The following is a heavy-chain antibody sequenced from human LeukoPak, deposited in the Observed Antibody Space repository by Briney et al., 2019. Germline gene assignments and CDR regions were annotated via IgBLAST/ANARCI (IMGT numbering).Heavy chain of an antibody. CDR2: INHSGST. D-gene: IGHD2-2*01. CDR1: GGSLSGYY. V-gene: IGHV4-34*01. CDR3: ARGPGVVIVVVPAATGTVTPFDY. Sequence: SETLSLTCAVYGGSLSGYYWSWIRQPPGKGLEWIGEINHSGSTNYNPSLKSRVTISVDTSKNQFSLKLSSVTAADTAVYYCARGPGVVIVVVPAATGTVTPFDYWGQGTLVTVSS. J-gene: IGHJ4*02.